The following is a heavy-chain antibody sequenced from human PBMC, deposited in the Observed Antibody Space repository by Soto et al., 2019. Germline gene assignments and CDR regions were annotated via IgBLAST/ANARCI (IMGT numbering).Heavy chain of an antibody. Sequence: SETLSLTCAVSGHSISSGFYYWGWIRQSPGKGLEWIGSIYHSGSTYYNPSLKSRVSMSVDTSKNQLSLKLSSVTAADTAVYYCARYGYSSSARFFDKWGQGTRVTVSS. V-gene: IGHV4-38-2*01. CDR1: GHSISSGFY. J-gene: IGHJ4*02. CDR3: ARYGYSSSARFFDK. CDR2: IYHSGST. D-gene: IGHD6-13*01.